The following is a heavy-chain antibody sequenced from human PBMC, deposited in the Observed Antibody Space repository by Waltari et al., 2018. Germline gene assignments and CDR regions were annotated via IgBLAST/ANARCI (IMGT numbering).Heavy chain of an antibody. J-gene: IGHJ6*04. CDR2: IYSGGST. CDR3: ARGSKHYYYGMDV. Sequence: EVQLVESGGGLIQPGGSLRLSCAASGFTVSSNYMSWVRQAPGNGLGWVSVIYSGGSTYYADSGKDRFTISRDNAKNTLYLQMNSLRAEDTAVYYCARGSKHYYYGMDVWGQRDHGHRLL. CDR1: GFTVSSNY. V-gene: IGHV3-53*01.